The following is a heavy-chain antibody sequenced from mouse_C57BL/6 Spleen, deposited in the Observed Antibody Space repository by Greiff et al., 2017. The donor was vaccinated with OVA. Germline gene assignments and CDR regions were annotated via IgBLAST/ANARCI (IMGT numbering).Heavy chain of an antibody. CDR2: IWSDGST. Sequence: VNVVESGPGLVAPSQSLSITCTVSGFSLTSYGVHWVRQPPGKGLEWLVVIWSDGSTTYNSALKSRLSISKDNSKSQVFLKMNSLQTDDTAMYYCARHEGSWGAMDYWGQGTSVTVSS. CDR3: ARHEGSWGAMDY. CDR1: GFSLTSYG. V-gene: IGHV2-6-1*01. J-gene: IGHJ4*01.